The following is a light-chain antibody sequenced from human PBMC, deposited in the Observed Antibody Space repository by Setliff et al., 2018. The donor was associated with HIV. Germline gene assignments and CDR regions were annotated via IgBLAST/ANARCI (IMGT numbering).Light chain of an antibody. CDR1: SSDAGGYNF. CDR3: SSYTSTRALL. V-gene: IGLV2-14*03. CDR2: DVT. Sequence: QSALTQPASVSGSPGQSVTISCTGTSSDAGGYNFVSWYQQHPGKTPELLIYDVTNRPSGVSDRFSGSKSGNTASLTISGLQPEDEADYYCSSYTSTRALLFGGGTKVTVL. J-gene: IGLJ2*01.